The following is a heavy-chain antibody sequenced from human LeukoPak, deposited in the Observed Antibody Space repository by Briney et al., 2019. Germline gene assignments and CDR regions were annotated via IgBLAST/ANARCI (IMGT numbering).Heavy chain of an antibody. Sequence: PWETLSLTCAVSADSFSSHYWTWIRQSPGKGLEWIGYISYIGSTNYNPSPKSRVTISIDTSKNQFSLKLRSVTAADTAVYYCARDLVTVTKGFDIWGQGTMVSVSS. CDR1: ADSFSSHY. CDR3: ARDLVTVTKGFDI. D-gene: IGHD4-17*01. V-gene: IGHV4-59*11. J-gene: IGHJ3*02. CDR2: ISYIGST.